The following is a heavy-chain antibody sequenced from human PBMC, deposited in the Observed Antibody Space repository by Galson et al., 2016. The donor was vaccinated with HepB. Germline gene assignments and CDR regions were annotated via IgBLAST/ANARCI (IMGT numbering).Heavy chain of an antibody. D-gene: IGHD2-2*01. CDR3: ARHVPPSPAAPPEY. V-gene: IGHV5-51*01. CDR1: GYTFSRYW. J-gene: IGHJ4*02. Sequence: QSGAEVKKPGESLKISCKASGYTFSRYWIGWVRQMPGKGLEWMGIIYPGDSDTRYSPSFQDQVTISADKSINTAYLQWSGLKASDSAMYFCARHVPPSPAAPPEYWGQGTLVTVSS. CDR2: IYPGDSDT.